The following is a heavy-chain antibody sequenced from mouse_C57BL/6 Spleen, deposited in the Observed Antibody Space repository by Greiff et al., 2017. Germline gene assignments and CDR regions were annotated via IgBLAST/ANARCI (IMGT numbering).Heavy chain of an antibody. CDR2: IDPETGGT. CDR3: TRRGGYGNYAMDY. J-gene: IGHJ4*01. V-gene: IGHV1-15*01. Sequence: QVQLQQSGAELVRPGASVTLSCKASGYTFTDYEMHWVKQTPVHGLEWIGAIDPETGGTAYNQKFKGKAILTADKSSSTAYMELRSLTSEDSAVYYCTRRGGYGNYAMDYRGQGTSVTVSS. D-gene: IGHD2-1*01. CDR1: GYTFTDYE.